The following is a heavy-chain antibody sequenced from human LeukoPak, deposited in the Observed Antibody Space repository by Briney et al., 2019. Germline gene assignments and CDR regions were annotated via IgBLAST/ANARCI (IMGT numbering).Heavy chain of an antibody. J-gene: IGHJ3*01. V-gene: IGHV3-66*01. CDR1: GFSVSSNY. CDR2: IYRGGST. Sequence: GGSLRLSCAASGFSVSSNYMSWVRQAPGKGLEWVSIIYRGGSTYYADSVKGRFTISTDNSKNTLYLQMNSLRDEDTAMYYCAKVGTGDRAFDVWGQWTMVTVSS. CDR3: AKVGTGDRAFDV. D-gene: IGHD7-27*01.